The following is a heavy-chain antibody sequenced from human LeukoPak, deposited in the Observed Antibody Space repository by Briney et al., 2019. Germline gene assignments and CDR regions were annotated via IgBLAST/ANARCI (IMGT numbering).Heavy chain of an antibody. CDR3: AKDCGIAAAGSSWFDP. D-gene: IGHD6-13*01. Sequence: GGSLRLSCAASGFTFSSYAMSWVRQAPGKGLEWVSAISGSGGSTYCADSVKGRFTISRDNSKNTLYLQMNSLRTEDTAVYYCAKDCGIAAAGSSWFDPWGQGTLVTVSS. CDR2: ISGSGGST. CDR1: GFTFSSYA. J-gene: IGHJ5*02. V-gene: IGHV3-23*01.